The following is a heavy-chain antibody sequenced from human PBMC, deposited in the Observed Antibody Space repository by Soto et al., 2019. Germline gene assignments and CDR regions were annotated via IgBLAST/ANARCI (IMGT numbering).Heavy chain of an antibody. D-gene: IGHD6-19*01. J-gene: IGHJ4*02. CDR3: ARAGSGWYVYFDY. V-gene: IGHV4-59*01. CDR1: GGSISSYY. Sequence: PSETLSLTCTVSGGSISSYYWSLIRQPPGKGLEWIGYIYYSGSTNYNPSLKSRVTISVDTSKNQFSLKLSSVTAADTAVYYCARAGSGWYVYFDYWGQGTLVTVS. CDR2: IYYSGST.